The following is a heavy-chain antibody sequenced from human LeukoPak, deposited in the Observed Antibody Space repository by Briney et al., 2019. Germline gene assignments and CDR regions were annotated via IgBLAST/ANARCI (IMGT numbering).Heavy chain of an antibody. D-gene: IGHD6-19*01. Sequence: SEILSLTCTVSGGSLTSYYWSWIRQPPGKGLEWIGNIYYSGSTNYNPSLKSRVTISVDTCKNQFSLKLSSVTAADTAVYFCARPYRSGWHGSFDYWGQGSLVTVSS. CDR3: ARPYRSGWHGSFDY. CDR1: GGSLTSYY. V-gene: IGHV4-59*01. CDR2: IYYSGST. J-gene: IGHJ4*02.